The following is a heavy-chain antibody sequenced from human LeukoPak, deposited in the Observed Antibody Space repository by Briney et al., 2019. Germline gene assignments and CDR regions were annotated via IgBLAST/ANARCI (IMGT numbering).Heavy chain of an antibody. D-gene: IGHD3/OR15-3a*01. Sequence: SETLSLTCTVSGGSISGSSYYWGWIRQPPGKGLEWVGSIYYSGSTYYNPSLKSRVTISVDTSKNQFSLKLSSVTAADTAVYYCARRLDYYFDYWGQGTLVTVSS. J-gene: IGHJ4*02. V-gene: IGHV4-39*01. CDR1: GGSISGSSYY. CDR2: IYYSGST. CDR3: ARRLDYYFDY.